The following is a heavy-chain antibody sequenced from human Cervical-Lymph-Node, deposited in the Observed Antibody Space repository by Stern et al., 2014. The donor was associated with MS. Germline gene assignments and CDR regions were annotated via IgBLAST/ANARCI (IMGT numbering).Heavy chain of an antibody. Sequence: EVQLVESGAEVKKPGESLKISCKGSGYTFSNYWIGWVRQMPGKGLEWMGVVYPGDSDTRYSPSFQGQGTISADKSIDTAYLQWTGLKASDTAMYYCARRSGHRGAFDIWGQGTMVTVSS. CDR3: ARRSGHRGAFDI. J-gene: IGHJ3*02. CDR2: VYPGDSDT. D-gene: IGHD2-15*01. V-gene: IGHV5-51*03. CDR1: GYTFSNYW.